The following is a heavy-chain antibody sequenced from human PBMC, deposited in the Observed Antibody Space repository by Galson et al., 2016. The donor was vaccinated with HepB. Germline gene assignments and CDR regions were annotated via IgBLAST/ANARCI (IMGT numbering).Heavy chain of an antibody. CDR1: GFSLAEYA. CDR3: AKDKTSGYSSGWYYFDY. V-gene: IGHV3-9*01. CDR2: ISWNGRRL. D-gene: IGHD6-19*01. Sequence: SLRLSCAASGFSLAEYAIHWVRQVPGKGLGWVSGISWNGRRLGYADSVKGRLTISKDHAKNSLYLQMNSLRPEDTALYYCAKDKTSGYSSGWYYFDYWGQGTLVTVSS. J-gene: IGHJ4*02.